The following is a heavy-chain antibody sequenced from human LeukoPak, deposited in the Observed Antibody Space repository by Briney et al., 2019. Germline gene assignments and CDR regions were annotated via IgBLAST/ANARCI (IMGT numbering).Heavy chain of an antibody. J-gene: IGHJ4*02. Sequence: GGSLRLSCAAFGFTFSSYSMNWVRQAPGKGLEWVSSISSSSSYIYYADSVKGRFTISRDNAKNSLYLQMNSLRAEDTAVYYCARSIAVAGDYWGQGTLVTVSS. V-gene: IGHV3-21*01. CDR1: GFTFSSYS. CDR3: ARSIAVAGDY. CDR2: ISSSSSYI. D-gene: IGHD6-19*01.